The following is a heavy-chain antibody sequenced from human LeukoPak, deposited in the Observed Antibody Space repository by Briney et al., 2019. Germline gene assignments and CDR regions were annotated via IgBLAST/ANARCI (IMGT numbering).Heavy chain of an antibody. CDR3: ARVTGCSGGGCSYGFFDY. V-gene: IGHV3-48*01. CDR2: IRSSSTTI. D-gene: IGHD2-15*01. Sequence: PGGSLRLSCEASGFTFSNYSMNWVRQAPGKGLEWVSYIRSSSTTIYYADSVKGRFTISRDNAKNSLYLQMNSLRAEDTAVYYCARVTGCSGGGCSYGFFDYWGQGTLVTVSS. CDR1: GFTFSNYS. J-gene: IGHJ4*02.